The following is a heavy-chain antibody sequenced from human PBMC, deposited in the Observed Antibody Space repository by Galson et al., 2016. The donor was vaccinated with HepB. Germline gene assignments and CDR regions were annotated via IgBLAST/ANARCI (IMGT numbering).Heavy chain of an antibody. CDR2: LGSSGTTI. Sequence: SLRLSCAASGFIFSNYEMIWVRQAPGKGLEWVSYLGSSGTTIFYADSVKGRFTISRDNANDSLSLHMNSLRAEDTAVYYCARNITIFGVITNHGMDVWGQGTTVIVSS. D-gene: IGHD3-3*01. CDR1: GFIFSNYE. J-gene: IGHJ6*02. V-gene: IGHV3-48*03. CDR3: ARNITIFGVITNHGMDV.